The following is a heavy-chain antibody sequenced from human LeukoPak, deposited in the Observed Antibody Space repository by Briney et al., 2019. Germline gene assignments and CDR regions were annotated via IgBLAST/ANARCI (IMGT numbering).Heavy chain of an antibody. CDR3: ARGAYYYGSGSYSFQIDN. Sequence: PGGSLTLSCAASGFTFSSYNMNWVRQAPGKGLEWVSSITRSSSNIYYADSVKGRFTISRDHAQNSLYLQMISLRAEDTAVYYCARGAYYYGSGSYSFQIDNWGQGTLVTVSS. CDR2: ITRSSSNI. V-gene: IGHV3-21*01. D-gene: IGHD3-10*01. CDR1: GFTFSSYN. J-gene: IGHJ4*02.